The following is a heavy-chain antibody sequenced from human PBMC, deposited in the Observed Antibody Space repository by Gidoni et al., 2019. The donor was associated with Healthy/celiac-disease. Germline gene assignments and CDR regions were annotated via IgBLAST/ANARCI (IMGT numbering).Heavy chain of an antibody. J-gene: IGHJ6*02. Sequence: QLQLQESGPGLVKPSETLSLTCTVSGGSISSSSYYWGWIRTPPGKGLEWIGSIYYSGSTYYNPSLKSRVTISVDTSKNQFSLKLSSVTAADTAVYYCARDPIDYGDYDGPYDEANYYYGMDVWGQGTTVTVSS. CDR1: GGSISSSSYY. CDR2: IYYSGST. D-gene: IGHD4-17*01. V-gene: IGHV4-39*07. CDR3: ARDPIDYGDYDGPYDEANYYYGMDV.